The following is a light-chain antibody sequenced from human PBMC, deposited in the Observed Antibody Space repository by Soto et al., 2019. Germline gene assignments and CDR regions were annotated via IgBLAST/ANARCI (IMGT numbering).Light chain of an antibody. V-gene: IGLV2-14*03. Sequence: DLTQAASVSGSPGQSSTITCTGTSSDVGGYNYVSWYQQHPGKAPKVLISDVSNRPSGISNRFSGSKSGNTASLTISGLQAEDEADYYCSSYTSIDTWVFGNGTKVTVL. J-gene: IGLJ1*01. CDR1: SSDVGGYNY. CDR3: SSYTSIDTWV. CDR2: DVS.